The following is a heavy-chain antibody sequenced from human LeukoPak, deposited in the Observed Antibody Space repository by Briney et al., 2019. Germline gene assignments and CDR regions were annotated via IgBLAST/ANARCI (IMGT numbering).Heavy chain of an antibody. CDR3: ARDQGGGEVDY. D-gene: IGHD3-10*01. V-gene: IGHV3-48*04. J-gene: IGHJ4*02. Sequence: GGSLRLSCAASGFTFSSYWMSWVRQAPGKGLEWVSYISSSSSTIYYADSVKGRFTISRDNAKNSLYLQMNSLRAEDTAVYYCARDQGGGEVDYWGQGTLVTVSS. CDR1: GFTFSSYW. CDR2: ISSSSSTI.